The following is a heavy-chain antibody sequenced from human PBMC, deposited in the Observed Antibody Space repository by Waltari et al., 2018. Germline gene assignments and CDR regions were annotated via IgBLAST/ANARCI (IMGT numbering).Heavy chain of an antibody. CDR3: ARDDSSGYLDY. V-gene: IGHV4-31*03. CDR2: IYYSGST. CDR1: GGSISSGGYY. Sequence: QVQLQESGPGLVKHSQTLYLTCTVSGGSISSGGYYWSWIRQHPGKGLEWIGYIYYSGSTYYNPSLKSRVTISVDTSKNQFSLKLSSVTAADTAVYYCARDDSSGYLDYWGQGTLVTVSS. J-gene: IGHJ4*02. D-gene: IGHD3-22*01.